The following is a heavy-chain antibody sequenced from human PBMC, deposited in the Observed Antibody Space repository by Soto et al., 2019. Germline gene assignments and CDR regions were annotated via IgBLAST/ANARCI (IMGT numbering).Heavy chain of an antibody. CDR1: GFTFSSHW. V-gene: IGHV3-74*01. D-gene: IGHD3-16*02. J-gene: IGHJ4*02. CDR2: IIGDGNEI. Sequence: EVQLAESGGGLVQPGGSLRLSCAASGFTFSSHWMHWVRQAPGKGLVWVSRIIGDGNEITYADSVKGRFTISRDNAKNTVILQLTSLRAEDTAVYYCVRGHVRGNDRHFDYWGQGNLVSVSS. CDR3: VRGHVRGNDRHFDY.